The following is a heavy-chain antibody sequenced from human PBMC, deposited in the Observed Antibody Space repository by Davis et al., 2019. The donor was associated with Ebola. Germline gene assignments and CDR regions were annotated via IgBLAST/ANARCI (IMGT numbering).Heavy chain of an antibody. V-gene: IGHV1-69-2*01. CDR3: SRSLIVVVVAATPGWFDP. CDR2: VDPKGGKT. CDR1: GYIFSDHY. J-gene: IGHJ5*02. Sequence: AASVKVSCKGSGYIFSDHYMHWVQGAPGKGLEWVGLVDPKGGKTVYAEKFQDRVTITADKSTDTVFMELSSLRYEDTAVYYCSRSLIVVVVAATPGWFDPWGQGTLVTVSS. D-gene: IGHD2-15*01.